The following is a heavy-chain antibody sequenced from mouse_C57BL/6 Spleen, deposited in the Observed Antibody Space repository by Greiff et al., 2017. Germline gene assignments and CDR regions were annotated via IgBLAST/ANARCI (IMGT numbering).Heavy chain of an antibody. CDR1: GFNIKDYY. Sequence: VQLQQSGAELVKPGASVTLSCTASGFNIKDYYMHWVKQTTEQGLEWIGRIDPEDGETTYAPKFQGKATITADTSSNTAYLQLSSLTSEDTAVYYCAMGGYPWFAYWGQGTLVTVSA. CDR2: IDPEDGET. CDR3: AMGGYPWFAY. D-gene: IGHD2-2*01. J-gene: IGHJ3*01. V-gene: IGHV14-2*01.